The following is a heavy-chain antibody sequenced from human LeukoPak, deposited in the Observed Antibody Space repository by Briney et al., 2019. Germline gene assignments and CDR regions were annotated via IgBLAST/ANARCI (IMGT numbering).Heavy chain of an antibody. V-gene: IGHV4-59*12. CDR2: IYYSGST. Sequence: SETLSLTCTVSGGSISTYYWTWIRQPPGNGLEWIGYIYYSGSTNYNPSLKSRVTISVDTSKNQFSLKLSSVTAADTAVYYCARVLRSLTYYYYYGMDVWGQGTTVTVSS. CDR1: GGSISTYY. CDR3: ARVLRSLTYYYYYGMDV. J-gene: IGHJ6*02.